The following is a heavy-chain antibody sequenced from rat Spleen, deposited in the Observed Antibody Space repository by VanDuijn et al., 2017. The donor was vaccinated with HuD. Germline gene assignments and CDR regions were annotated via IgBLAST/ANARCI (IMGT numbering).Heavy chain of an antibody. V-gene: IGHV2-45*01. D-gene: IGHD1-12*02. CDR2: MWSSGSA. CDR3: TRDHMMVVIRD. J-gene: IGHJ2*01. Sequence: QVQLKESGPGLVQPSETLSLTCTVSGFSLTSYNVHWVRQPPGKGLEWMGVMWSSGSADYNSVLKSRLSISRDTSKNQVFLKMNSLQTDDTGTYYCTRDHMMVVIRDWGQGVMVTVSS. CDR1: GFSLTSYN.